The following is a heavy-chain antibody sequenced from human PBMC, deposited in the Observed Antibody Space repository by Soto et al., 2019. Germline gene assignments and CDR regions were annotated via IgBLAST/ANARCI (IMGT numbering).Heavy chain of an antibody. Sequence: QVQLVQSGAEVKKPGSSVKVSCKASGGTFSSYAISWVRQAPGQGLEWMGGIIPIFGTANYAQKFQGRVTITADESTSTAYMELSSLRSEDTAVYYCARDYDFWSGYGPNGMDVWGQGTTVTVSS. J-gene: IGHJ6*02. V-gene: IGHV1-69*12. CDR2: IIPIFGTA. D-gene: IGHD3-3*01. CDR1: GGTFSSYA. CDR3: ARDYDFWSGYGPNGMDV.